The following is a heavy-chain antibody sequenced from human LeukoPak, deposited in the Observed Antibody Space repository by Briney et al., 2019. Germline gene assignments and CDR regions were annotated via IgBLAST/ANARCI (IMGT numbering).Heavy chain of an antibody. CDR1: GYAFINYA. Sequence: ASVKVSCKASGYAFINYAINWVRQAPGQGLEWMGWISTYNGNTNYAQKLQGRVTMTTDTSTSTAYMELRSLRSDDTAVYYCARGFIDYYDSSGYYFPFDYWGQGTLVTVSS. J-gene: IGHJ4*02. D-gene: IGHD3-22*01. V-gene: IGHV1-18*01. CDR2: ISTYNGNT. CDR3: ARGFIDYYDSSGYYFPFDY.